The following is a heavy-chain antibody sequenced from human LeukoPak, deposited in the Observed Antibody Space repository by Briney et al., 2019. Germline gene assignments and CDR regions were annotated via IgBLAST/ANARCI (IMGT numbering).Heavy chain of an antibody. CDR1: GYTFTSYD. CDR3: ASRYCSSTSCYHAFDI. D-gene: IGHD2-2*01. J-gene: IGHJ3*02. CDR2: MNPNSGNT. Sequence: ASVKVSCKASGYTFTSYDINWVRQATGQGLECMGWMNPNSGNTGYAQKFQGRVTMTRNTSISTAYMELSSLRSEDAAVYYCASRYCSSTSCYHAFDIWGQGTMVTVSS. V-gene: IGHV1-8*01.